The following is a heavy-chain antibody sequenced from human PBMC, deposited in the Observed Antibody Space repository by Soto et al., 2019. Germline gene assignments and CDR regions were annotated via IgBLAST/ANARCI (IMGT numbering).Heavy chain of an antibody. CDR1: GGSISSGGYY. Sequence: QVQLQESSPGLVKPSQTRSLTCTVSGGSISSGGYYWSWIRQHPGKGLEWIGYIYYSGSTYYNPSLKSRATISVDTSKNQFSLKLSSVTAADTAVHYCARYEGVPAAMRYYYYGMDVWGQGTTVTVSS. CDR3: ARYEGVPAAMRYYYYGMDV. D-gene: IGHD2-2*01. V-gene: IGHV4-31*03. J-gene: IGHJ6*02. CDR2: IYYSGST.